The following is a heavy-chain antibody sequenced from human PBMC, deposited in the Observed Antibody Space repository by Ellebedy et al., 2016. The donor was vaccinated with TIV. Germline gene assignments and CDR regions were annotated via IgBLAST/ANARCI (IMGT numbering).Heavy chain of an antibody. V-gene: IGHV3-66*01. D-gene: IGHD3-10*01. CDR1: GFTVSTNY. Sequence: GESLKISCAASGFTVSTNYMTWVRQAPGKGLEWVSIIYGGDTTYYADYVQGRFTISRDNSKKTVYLQMNSLRGEDTAVYYCARDPTRSGWFDPWGQGTLVTVSS. J-gene: IGHJ5*02. CDR2: IYGGDTT. CDR3: ARDPTRSGWFDP.